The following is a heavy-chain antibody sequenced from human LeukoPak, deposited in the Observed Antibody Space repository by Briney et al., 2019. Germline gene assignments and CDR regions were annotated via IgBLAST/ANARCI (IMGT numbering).Heavy chain of an antibody. D-gene: IGHD2-15*01. Sequence: ASVKVSCKASGYTFTSYDINWVRQATGQGLEWMGWMNPNSGNTGYAQKFQGRVTMTTDTSTSIAYMELRSLRSDDTAVYYCAREGSPFYYYYMDVWGKGTTVTVSS. J-gene: IGHJ6*03. CDR2: MNPNSGNT. CDR3: AREGSPFYYYYMDV. CDR1: GYTFTSYD. V-gene: IGHV1-8*02.